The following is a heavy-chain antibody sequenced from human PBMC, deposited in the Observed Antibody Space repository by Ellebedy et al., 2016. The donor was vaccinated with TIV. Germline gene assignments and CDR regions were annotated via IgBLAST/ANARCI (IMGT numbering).Heavy chain of an antibody. V-gene: IGHV3-23*01. CDR3: VTRQQTVTTNWGAFDI. D-gene: IGHD4-17*01. Sequence: GESLKISXAASGFTFSSYVMNWVRQAPGKGLEWVSTISYSGGSTYHTDYVKGRFTISRDNSKNRLYLQMSGLRAEDTAVYYCVTRQQTVTTNWGAFDIWGQGTIVTVSS. CDR1: GFTFSSYV. J-gene: IGHJ3*02. CDR2: ISYSGGST.